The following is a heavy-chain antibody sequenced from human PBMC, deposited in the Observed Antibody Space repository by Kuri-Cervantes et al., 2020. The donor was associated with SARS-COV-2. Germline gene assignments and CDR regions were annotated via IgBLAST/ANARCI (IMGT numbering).Heavy chain of an antibody. V-gene: IGHV1-46*01. D-gene: IGHD1-26*01. CDR1: GYTFTSYY. J-gene: IGHJ4*02. Sequence: ASVKVSCKASGYTFTSYYMHWVRQAPGQGLEWMGIINPSGGSTSYAQKFQGRVTMTRDTSTSTVYMELRSLRSDDTAVYYCARDGPLGAADHWGQGTLVTVSS. CDR3: ARDGPLGAADH. CDR2: INPSGGST.